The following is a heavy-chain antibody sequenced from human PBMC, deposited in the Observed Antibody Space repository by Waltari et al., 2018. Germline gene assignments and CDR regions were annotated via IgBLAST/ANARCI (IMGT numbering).Heavy chain of an antibody. CDR1: GFTFDAYA. CDR3: AKDGDGSGSYYGY. V-gene: IGHV3-9*01. J-gene: IGHJ4*02. D-gene: IGHD3-10*01. CDR2: ISWNSGSL. Sequence: VQLVESGGGLVQPGRSLRLSCAASGFTFDAYAMHWVRQAPGKGLEWVPGISWNSGSLGYADSVKGRFTISRDNAKNSLYLQMNSLRAEDTALYYCAKDGDGSGSYYGYWGQGTLVTVSS.